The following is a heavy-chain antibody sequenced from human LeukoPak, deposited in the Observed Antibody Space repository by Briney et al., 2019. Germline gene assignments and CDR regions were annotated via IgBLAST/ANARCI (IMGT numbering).Heavy chain of an antibody. D-gene: IGHD6-13*01. Sequence: PSETLSLTCTVSGGSISSRSNYWGWIRQPPGKELEWIGSIYYSGTTYYNPSLKSRVTTSVDTSKNQFSLRLSSVTAADTAVYYCARGFGGAAAGTGFFDYWGQGALVTVSS. CDR2: IYYSGTT. V-gene: IGHV4-39*01. CDR1: GGSISSRSNY. J-gene: IGHJ4*02. CDR3: ARGFGGAAAGTGFFDY.